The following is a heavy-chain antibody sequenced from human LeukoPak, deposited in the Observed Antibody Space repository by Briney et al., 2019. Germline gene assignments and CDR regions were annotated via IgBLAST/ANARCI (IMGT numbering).Heavy chain of an antibody. D-gene: IGHD6-19*01. CDR2: ISYDGFSK. Sequence: PGRSLRLSCAASGFLFSSYGMHWVRQAPGKGLEWVAVISYDGFSKYYADSVKGRFTISRDNSKNTLYLQMNSLRAEDTAVYYCAKPAISSRGWYYDYWGQGTLVTVSS. J-gene: IGHJ4*02. V-gene: IGHV3-30*18. CDR3: AKPAISSRGWYYDY. CDR1: GFLFSSYG.